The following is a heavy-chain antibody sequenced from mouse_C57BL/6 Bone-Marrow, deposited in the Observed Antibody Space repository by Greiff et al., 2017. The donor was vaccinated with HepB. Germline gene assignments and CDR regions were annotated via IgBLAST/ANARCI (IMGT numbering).Heavy chain of an antibody. CDR2: ISSGSSTI. CDR3: ALYDYWYFDV. Sequence: EVKLVESGGGLVKPGGSLKLSCAASGFTFSAYGMQGVRRAPEKGLGWVAYISSGSSTIYYADTVKGRFTISRDNAKNTLFLQMTSLRSEDTAMYYCALYDYWYFDVWGTGTTVTDSS. D-gene: IGHD2-3*01. CDR1: GFTFSAYG. V-gene: IGHV5-17*01. J-gene: IGHJ1*03.